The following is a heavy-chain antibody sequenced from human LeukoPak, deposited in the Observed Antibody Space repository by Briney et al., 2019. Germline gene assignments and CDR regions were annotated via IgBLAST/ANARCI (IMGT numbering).Heavy chain of an antibody. D-gene: IGHD3-10*01. Sequence: ASVKVSCKASGYTFTGYYMHWVRQAPGQGLEWMGWINPNSGGTNYAQKFQGRVTMTRDTSISTAYMELSRLRSDDTAVYYCARVITMVRGAHFDYWGQGTLVTVSS. CDR3: ARVITMVRGAHFDY. V-gene: IGHV1-2*02. CDR2: INPNSGGT. CDR1: GYTFTGYY. J-gene: IGHJ4*02.